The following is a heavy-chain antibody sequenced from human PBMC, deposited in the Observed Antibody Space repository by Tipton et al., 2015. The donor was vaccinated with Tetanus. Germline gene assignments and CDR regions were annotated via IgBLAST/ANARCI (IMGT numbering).Heavy chain of an antibody. J-gene: IGHJ6*02. V-gene: IGHV3-33*01. CDR2: IWHDGSMS. CDR1: GFTFSTRG. CDR3: ARDYTSYYAYYGMDV. Sequence: QLVQSGGGVVQPGRSLRLSCEASGFTFSTRGMHWVRQAPGKGLEWVSVIWHDGSMSYYADSVKGRFSISRDNSRNTVFLQMNSLRVEDTAVYYCARDYTSYYAYYGMDVWGQGTTVTVSS. D-gene: IGHD3-16*01.